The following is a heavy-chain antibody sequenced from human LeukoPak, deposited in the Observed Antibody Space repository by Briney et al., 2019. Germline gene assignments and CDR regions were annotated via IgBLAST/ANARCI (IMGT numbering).Heavy chain of an antibody. J-gene: IGHJ4*02. D-gene: IGHD1-26*01. CDR1: GGSISSHY. Sequence: SETLSLTCTVSGGSISSHYWSWIRQPPGKGLEWIGYIHYSGSTNYNPSLKSRVTISVDTSKNQFSLKLSSVTAADTAVYYCARDLGATDYWGQGTLVTVSS. CDR3: ARDLGATDY. CDR2: IHYSGST. V-gene: IGHV4-59*08.